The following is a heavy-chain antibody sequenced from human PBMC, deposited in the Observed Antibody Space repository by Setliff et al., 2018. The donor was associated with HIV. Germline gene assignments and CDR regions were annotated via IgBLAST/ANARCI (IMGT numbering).Heavy chain of an antibody. Sequence: PSETLSLTCTVSGGSISSGSYYWSWIRQPAGKGLEWIGRIYTSGSTNYNPSRKSRVTIPVDTSKNQFSLKLRSVTAADTAVYYCARETYYYDNPQYYYYYMDVWGKGTTVTVSS. CDR2: IYTSGST. D-gene: IGHD3-22*01. V-gene: IGHV4-61*02. J-gene: IGHJ6*03. CDR3: ARETYYYDNPQYYYYYMDV. CDR1: GGSISSGSYY.